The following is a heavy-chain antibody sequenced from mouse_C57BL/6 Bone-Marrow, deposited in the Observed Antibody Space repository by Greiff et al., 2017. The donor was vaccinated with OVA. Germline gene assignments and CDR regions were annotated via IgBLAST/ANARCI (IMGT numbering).Heavy chain of an antibody. V-gene: IGHV1-39*01. CDR2: INPNYGTP. CDR1: GYSFTDYN. D-gene: IGHD1-1*01. J-gene: IGHJ2*01. CDR3: AGITTVVGYYFDY. Sequence: VQLKESGPELVKPGASVKISCKASGYSFTDYNMNWVKQSNGKSLEWIGVINPNYGTPSYNQKFKGKATLTVDQSSSTAYMQLNSLTSEDSAVYYCAGITTVVGYYFDYWGQGTTLTVSS.